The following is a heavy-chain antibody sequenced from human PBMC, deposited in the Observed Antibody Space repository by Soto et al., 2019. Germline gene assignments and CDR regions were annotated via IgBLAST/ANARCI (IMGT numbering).Heavy chain of an antibody. J-gene: IGHJ3*02. CDR3: ARVRRITIFGVVRDAFDI. Sequence: SETLSLTCTVSGGSISSYYWSWIRQPPGKGLEWIGYIYYRGSTNYNPSLKSRVTISVDTSKNQFSLKLSSVTAADTAVYYCARVRRITIFGVVRDAFDIWGQGTMVTVSS. CDR1: GGSISSYY. V-gene: IGHV4-59*01. D-gene: IGHD3-3*01. CDR2: IYYRGST.